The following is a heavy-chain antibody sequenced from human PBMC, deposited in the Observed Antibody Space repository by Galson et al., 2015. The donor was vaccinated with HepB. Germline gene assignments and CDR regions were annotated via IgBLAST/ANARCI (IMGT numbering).Heavy chain of an antibody. CDR2: IYSGGST. D-gene: IGHD3-16*02. J-gene: IGHJ4*02. CDR3: ARAGRDYDYVWGSYRTLGPYDY. CDR1: GFTVSSNY. V-gene: IGHV3-66*02. Sequence: LRLSCAASGFTVSSNYMSWVRQAPGKGLEWVSVIYSGGSTYYADSVKGRFTISRDNSKNTLYLQMNSLRAEDTAVYYCARAGRDYDYVWGSYRTLGPYDYWGQGTLVTVSS.